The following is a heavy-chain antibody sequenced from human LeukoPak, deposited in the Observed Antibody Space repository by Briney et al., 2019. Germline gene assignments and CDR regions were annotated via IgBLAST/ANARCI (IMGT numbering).Heavy chain of an antibody. CDR2: ISYDGSNK. J-gene: IGHJ6*02. V-gene: IGHV3-30*18. Sequence: GGSLRLSCAASGFTFSSYGMHWVRQAPGKGLEWVAVISYDGSNKYYADSVKGRFTISRDNSKNTLYLQMNSLRAEDTAVYYSAKDGDVWGQGTTVTVSS. CDR1: GFTFSSYG. CDR3: AKDGDV.